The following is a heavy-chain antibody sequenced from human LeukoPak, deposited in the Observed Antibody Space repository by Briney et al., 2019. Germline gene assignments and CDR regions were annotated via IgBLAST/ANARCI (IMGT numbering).Heavy chain of an antibody. J-gene: IGHJ4*02. CDR2: IYTSGST. D-gene: IGHD3-10*01. CDR3: ARTRYGSGSYTFLDY. V-gene: IGHV4-4*07. Sequence: PSETLSLTCTVSGGSISSYYWSWIRQPAGKGLEWIGRIYTSGSTNYNPSLKSRVTMSVDTSKNQFSLKLSSVTAADTAVYYCARTRYGSGSYTFLDYWGQGSLVTVSS. CDR1: GGSISSYY.